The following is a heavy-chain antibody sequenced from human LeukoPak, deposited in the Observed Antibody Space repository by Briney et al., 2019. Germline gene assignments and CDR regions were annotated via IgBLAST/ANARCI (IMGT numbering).Heavy chain of an antibody. J-gene: IGHJ4*02. V-gene: IGHV4-59*01. CDR2: IHNNGDI. CDR3: GGWGYFDSGNYFVVDY. CDR1: GDSIRSYY. D-gene: IGHD3-22*01. Sequence: SETLSLTCIVSGDSIRSYYWNWIRQAPGKALEWIGHIHNNGDIAYNFSLKSRVTISMDTSKNQFSLKLSSVTAADTAVYYCGGWGYFDSGNYFVVDYWGQGTLVTVSS.